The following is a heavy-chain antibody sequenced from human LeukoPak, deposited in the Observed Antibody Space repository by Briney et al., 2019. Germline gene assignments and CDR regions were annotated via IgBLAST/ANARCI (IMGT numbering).Heavy chain of an antibody. V-gene: IGHV3-48*04. J-gene: IGHJ6*03. CDR2: ISSSSSTI. CDR1: GFTFSSYS. Sequence: GGSLRLSCAASGFTFSSYSMNWVRQAPGKGLEWVSYISSSSSTIYYADSVKGRFTISRDNAKNSLYLQMNSLRAEDTAVYYCATVPQYYYYYYYMEVWGKGNTVTVSS. D-gene: IGHD6-6*01. CDR3: ATVPQYYYYYYYMEV.